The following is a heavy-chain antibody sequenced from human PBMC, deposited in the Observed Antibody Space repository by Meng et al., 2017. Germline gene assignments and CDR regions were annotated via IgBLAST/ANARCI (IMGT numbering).Heavy chain of an antibody. J-gene: IGHJ4*02. D-gene: IGHD3-10*01. V-gene: IGHV1-2*06. CDR3: ASELNTYGSGSYAY. CDR1: GYTFTGYY. CDR2: INPNSGGT. Sequence: VQLGQSGGEVKKPGASVKVSCKASGYTFTGYYMHWVRQAPGQGLEWMGRINPNSGGTNYAQKFQGRVTMTRDTSISTAYMELSRLRSDDTAVYYCASELNTYGSGSYAYWGQGTLVTVSS.